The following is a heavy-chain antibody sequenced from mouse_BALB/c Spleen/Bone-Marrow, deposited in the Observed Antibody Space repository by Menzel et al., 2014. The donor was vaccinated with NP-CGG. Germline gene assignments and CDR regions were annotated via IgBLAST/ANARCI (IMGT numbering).Heavy chain of an antibody. CDR2: NDPYSGGT. V-gene: IGHV1S135*01. Sequence: VQLQQSGPEPVKPGASVKVSCKASGYAFTNYNMYWVKQSHGKSLEWIGYNDPYSGGTNYNQKFKGKATLTVDKSSSTAYMHLNSLTSEDSAVYYCARLGTTAVPDYWGQGTTLTVSS. CDR3: ARLGTTAVPDY. D-gene: IGHD1-1*01. J-gene: IGHJ2*01. CDR1: GYAFTNYN.